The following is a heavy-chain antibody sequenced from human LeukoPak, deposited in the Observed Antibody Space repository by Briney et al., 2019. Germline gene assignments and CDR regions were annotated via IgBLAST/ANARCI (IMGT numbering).Heavy chain of an antibody. CDR3: ARGPAANRGYYYYYMDV. D-gene: IGHD2-2*01. CDR2: INHSGST. J-gene: IGHJ6*03. CDR1: GGSSSGYY. V-gene: IGHV4-34*01. Sequence: SETLSLTCAVYGGSSSGYYWSWIRQPPGKGLEWIGEINHSGSTNYNPSLKSRVTISVDTSKNQFSLKLSSVTAADTAVYYCARGPAANRGYYYYYMDVWGKGTTVTVSS.